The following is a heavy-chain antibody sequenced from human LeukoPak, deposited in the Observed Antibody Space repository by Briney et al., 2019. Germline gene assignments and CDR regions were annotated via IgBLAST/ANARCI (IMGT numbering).Heavy chain of an antibody. CDR2: ISGSGGST. J-gene: IGHJ4*02. Sequence: GGSLRLSCAASGFTFSSYAMSWVRQAPGKGLEWVSAISGSGGSTYYADSVKGRFTISRDNPKNTLYLQMNSLRAEDTAVYYCAKDQRTMMGTPPYYFDYWGQGTLVTVSS. CDR1: GFTFSSYA. CDR3: AKDQRTMMGTPPYYFDY. D-gene: IGHD3-22*01. V-gene: IGHV3-23*01.